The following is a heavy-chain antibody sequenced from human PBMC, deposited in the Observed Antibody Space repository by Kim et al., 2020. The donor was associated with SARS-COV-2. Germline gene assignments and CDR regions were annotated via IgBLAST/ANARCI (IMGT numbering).Heavy chain of an antibody. CDR1: GYTFTSYG. CDR3: ARERGVGAAGTLYYFDY. J-gene: IGHJ4*02. CDR2: ISAYNGNT. V-gene: IGHV1-18*01. D-gene: IGHD6-13*01. Sequence: ASVKVSCKASGYTFTSYGISWVRQAPGQGLEWMGWISAYNGNTNYAQKLQGRVTMTTDTSTSTAYMELRSLRSDDTAVYYCARERGVGAAGTLYYFDYWGQGTLVTVSS.